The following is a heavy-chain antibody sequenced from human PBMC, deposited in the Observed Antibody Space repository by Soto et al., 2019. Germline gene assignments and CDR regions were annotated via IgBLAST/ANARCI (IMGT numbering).Heavy chain of an antibody. CDR1: GYSFTAYW. Sequence: LGESLKISCHASGYSFTAYWITWVRQMPGKGLEWMATIDPSDSYVDYSPSFRGHVTFSVDRSITTVYLQWNSLKASDSAMYFCPRRASSRFYNFDFWGQGALVTVYS. J-gene: IGHJ4*02. CDR2: IDPSDSYV. CDR3: PRRASSRFYNFDF. D-gene: IGHD2-2*01. V-gene: IGHV5-10-1*01.